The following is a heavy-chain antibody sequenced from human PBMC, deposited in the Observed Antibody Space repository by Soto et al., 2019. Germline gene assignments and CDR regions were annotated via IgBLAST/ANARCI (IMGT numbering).Heavy chain of an antibody. V-gene: IGHV3-30-3*01. CDR3: ARACYFDY. Sequence: QVQLVESGGGVVQPGRSLRLSCAASGFTFSSYAMHWVRQAPGKGLEWVAVISYDGSNKYYADSVKGRFTISRDNSKNALYLQMNSLRAGDTAVYYCARACYFDYWGQGTLVTVSS. J-gene: IGHJ4*02. CDR1: GFTFSSYA. CDR2: ISYDGSNK.